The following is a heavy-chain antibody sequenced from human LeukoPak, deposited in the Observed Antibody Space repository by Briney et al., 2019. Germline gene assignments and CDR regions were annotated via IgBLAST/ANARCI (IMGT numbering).Heavy chain of an antibody. Sequence: SETLSLTCTVSGGSISSGDYYWSWIRQPPGKGLEWIGYIYYSGSTYYNPSLKSRVTISVDTSKNQFSLKLSSVTAADTAVYYCARVIWSGYLHASDIWGQGTMVTVSS. CDR1: GGSISSGDYY. V-gene: IGHV4-30-4*08. CDR2: IYYSGST. D-gene: IGHD3-3*01. CDR3: ARVIWSGYLHASDI. J-gene: IGHJ3*02.